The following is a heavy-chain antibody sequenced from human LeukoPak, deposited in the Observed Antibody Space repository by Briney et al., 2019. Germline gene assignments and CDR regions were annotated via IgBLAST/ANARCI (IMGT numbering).Heavy chain of an antibody. D-gene: IGHD3-22*01. CDR2: ISAYNGNT. CDR3: ATVDQYYYDSSGYCIFDY. Sequence: ASVKVSCKASGYTFTSYGISWVRQAPGQGLEWMGWISAYNGNTNYAQKLQGRVTMTTDTSTSTAYMELRSLRSEDTAVYYCATVDQYYYDSSGYCIFDYWGQGTLVTVSS. CDR1: GYTFTSYG. J-gene: IGHJ4*02. V-gene: IGHV1-18*01.